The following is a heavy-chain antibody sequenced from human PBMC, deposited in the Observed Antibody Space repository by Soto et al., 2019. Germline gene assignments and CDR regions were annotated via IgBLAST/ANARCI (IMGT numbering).Heavy chain of an antibody. V-gene: IGHV3-23*01. CDR3: AYAFWSGYYPVYAYYYYGMDV. J-gene: IGHJ6*02. CDR2: ISGSGGST. CDR1: GFTSSSYA. D-gene: IGHD3-3*01. Sequence: GGSLRLSCAASGFTSSSYAMSWVRQAPGKGLEWVSAISGSGGSTYYADSVKGRFTISRDNSKNTLYLQMNSLRAEDTAVYYCAYAFWSGYYPVYAYYYYGMDVWGQGTTVTVSS.